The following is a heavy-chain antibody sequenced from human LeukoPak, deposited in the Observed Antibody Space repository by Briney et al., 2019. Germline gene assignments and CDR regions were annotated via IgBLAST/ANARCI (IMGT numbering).Heavy chain of an antibody. D-gene: IGHD2-2*01. CDR2: IYYSGST. CDR1: DGSISSSSNY. CDR3: ARTTEDCSSTSCYQYWFDP. V-gene: IGHV4-39*01. Sequence: SETLSLTCTVSDGSISSSSNYWGWIRQPPGKGLEWIGSIYYSGSTYYNPSLESRVTLSVDTSKNQFSLKVNFVTAVDTAVYYCARTTEDCSSTSCYQYWFDPWGQGTLVTVSS. J-gene: IGHJ5*02.